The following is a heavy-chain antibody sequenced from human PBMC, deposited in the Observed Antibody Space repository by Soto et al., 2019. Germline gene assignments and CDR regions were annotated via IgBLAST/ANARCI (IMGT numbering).Heavy chain of an antibody. Sequence: GASVKVSCKASGGTFSSYAISWVRQAPGQGLEWMGGIIPIFGTANYAQKFQGRVTITADESTSTAYMELSSLRSEDTAVYYCARLGYCISTSCLDYWGQGTLVTVSS. J-gene: IGHJ4*02. CDR3: ARLGYCISTSCLDY. V-gene: IGHV1-69*13. CDR2: IIPIFGTA. CDR1: GGTFSSYA. D-gene: IGHD2-2*01.